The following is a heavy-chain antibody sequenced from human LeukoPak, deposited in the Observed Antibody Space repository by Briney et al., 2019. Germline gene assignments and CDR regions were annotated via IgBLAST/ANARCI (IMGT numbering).Heavy chain of an antibody. D-gene: IGHD4-17*01. CDR2: IYPGDSDT. V-gene: IGHV5-51*01. J-gene: IGHJ5*02. CDR3: ARGATVTIVGNWFDP. CDR1: GYSFTTYW. Sequence: GESLKISCKGSGYSFTTYWIGWVRQMPGKGLEWMGIIYPGDSDTRYSPSFQGQVTISADKSISTAYLQWSSLKASDTAMYYCARGATVTIVGNWFDPWGQGTLVTVSS.